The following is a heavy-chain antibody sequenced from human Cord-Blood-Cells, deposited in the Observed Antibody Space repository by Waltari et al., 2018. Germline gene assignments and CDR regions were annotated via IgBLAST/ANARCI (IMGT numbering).Heavy chain of an antibody. Sequence: EVQLVESGGGLVQPGGSLRLPCAASGFTFSSYWMSWVRQAPGKGLEWVANIKQDGSEKYYVDSVKGRFTISRDNAKNSLYLQMNSLRAEDTAVYYCARVMAARFFYYYYGMDVWGQGTTVTVSS. CDR2: IKQDGSEK. CDR3: ARVMAARFFYYYYGMDV. V-gene: IGHV3-7*01. CDR1: GFTFSSYW. D-gene: IGHD6-6*01. J-gene: IGHJ6*02.